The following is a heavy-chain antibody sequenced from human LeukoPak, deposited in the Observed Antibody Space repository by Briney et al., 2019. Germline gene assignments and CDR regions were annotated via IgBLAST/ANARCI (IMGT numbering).Heavy chain of an antibody. Sequence: SQTLSLTCTVSGDSISSGGYYWSWIRQHPGKGLEWIGYIYYSGSTYYNPSLKSRVTISVDTSKNQFSLKLSSVTAADTAVYYCARGNYYYMDVWGKGTTVTVSS. V-gene: IGHV4-31*03. CDR2: IYYSGST. CDR1: GDSISSGGYY. J-gene: IGHJ6*03. CDR3: ARGNYYYMDV.